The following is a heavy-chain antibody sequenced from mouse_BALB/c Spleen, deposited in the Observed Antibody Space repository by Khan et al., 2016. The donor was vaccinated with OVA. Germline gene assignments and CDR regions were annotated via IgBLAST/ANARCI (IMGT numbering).Heavy chain of an antibody. D-gene: IGHD2-13*01. CDR1: GYTFTTYY. CDR2: IYPGNVNT. Sequence: QVQLQQSGPELVKPGASVRISCKASGYTFTTYYLHWVKQRPGQGLEWIGWIYPGNVNTKYNERFKGKATLTADKSSSTAYMHLSSLTSEDSAVFFCASDDYFVGDAMDYWGQATSVTVSS. CDR3: ASDDYFVGDAMDY. J-gene: IGHJ4*01. V-gene: IGHV1S56*01.